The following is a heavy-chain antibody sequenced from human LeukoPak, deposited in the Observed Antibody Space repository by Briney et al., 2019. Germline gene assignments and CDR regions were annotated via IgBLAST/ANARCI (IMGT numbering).Heavy chain of an antibody. CDR3: ASIVLMVYARDY. V-gene: IGHV3-30*01. CDR1: GFTFSSYA. J-gene: IGHJ4*02. CDR2: ISYDGSNK. Sequence: GGSLRLSCAASGFTFSSYAMHWVRQAPGKGLEWVAVISYDGSNKYYADSVKGRFTISRDNSKNTLYLQMNSLRAEDTAVYYCASIVLMVYARDYWGQGTLVTVSS. D-gene: IGHD2-8*01.